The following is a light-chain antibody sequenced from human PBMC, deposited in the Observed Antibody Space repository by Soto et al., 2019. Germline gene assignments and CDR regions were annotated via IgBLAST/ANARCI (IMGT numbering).Light chain of an antibody. CDR3: QQYNNWPYS. CDR2: GAS. V-gene: IGKV3-15*01. Sequence: VMTPSPATLSLSQVEGATLSCRASQSVSSNLAWFQQKPGQPPRLLIQGASTRATGIPARFSGSGSGTEFTLTISSLQSEDFAVYYCQQYNNWPYSFAQGTKVDIK. CDR1: QSVSSN. J-gene: IGKJ2*03.